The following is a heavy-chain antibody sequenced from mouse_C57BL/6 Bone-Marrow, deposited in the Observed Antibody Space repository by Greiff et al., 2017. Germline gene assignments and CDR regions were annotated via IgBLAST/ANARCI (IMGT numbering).Heavy chain of an antibody. J-gene: IGHJ4*01. D-gene: IGHD1-1*01. CDR1: GFNIKDDY. Sequence: EVQLQQSGAELVRPGASVKLSCTASGFNIKDDYMHWVKQRPEQGLEWIGWIDPENGATEYASKFQGKATIPADTSSNTAYLPLSSLTSEDTAGYYSTAEGILFITTGVDPMDYWGQGTSVTVSS. CDR2: IDPENGAT. CDR3: TAEGILFITTGVDPMDY. V-gene: IGHV14-4*01.